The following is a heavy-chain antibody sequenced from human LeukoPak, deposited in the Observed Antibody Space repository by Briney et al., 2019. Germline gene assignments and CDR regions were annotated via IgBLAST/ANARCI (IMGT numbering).Heavy chain of an antibody. CDR1: GGSISSSSYY. D-gene: IGHD4-17*01. CDR3: ARGGEGTLTTGNY. Sequence: PSETLSLTCTVSGGSISSSSYYWGWIRQPPGKGLEWIGSIYYSGSTYYNPSLKSRVTISVDTSKNQFSLKLSSVTAADTAVYYCARGGEGTLTTGNYWGQGTLVTVSS. CDR2: IYYSGST. V-gene: IGHV4-39*07. J-gene: IGHJ4*02.